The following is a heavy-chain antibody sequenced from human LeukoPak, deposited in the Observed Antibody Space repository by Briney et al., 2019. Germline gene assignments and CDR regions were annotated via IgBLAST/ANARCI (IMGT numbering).Heavy chain of an antibody. D-gene: IGHD3-10*01. J-gene: IGHJ4*02. CDR2: ISGTSRTI. V-gene: IGHV3-48*01. CDR1: GFTFNKYS. Sequence: GGSLRLSCVASGFTFNKYSMNWVRQAPGKGLQWLSYISGTSRTIYYADSVKGRFAISRDNARNSLYLQMSSLRVEDTAVYYCAKDGWLESGRTPFYFDSWGQGALVTVSS. CDR3: AKDGWLESGRTPFYFDS.